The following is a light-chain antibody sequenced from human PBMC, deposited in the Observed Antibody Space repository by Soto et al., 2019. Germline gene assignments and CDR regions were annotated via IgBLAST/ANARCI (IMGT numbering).Light chain of an antibody. V-gene: IGKV1-39*01. Sequence: DIQMTQSPSSLSASVGDRVTITCRASQSISSYLNWYQQKPGKAPKLLIYAASSLQSGVPSRFSGSGSGTDFHLTISSLQPEDFATYYCQQSYSTSWTFGQGTKVEIK. CDR3: QQSYSTSWT. CDR2: AAS. J-gene: IGKJ1*01. CDR1: QSISSY.